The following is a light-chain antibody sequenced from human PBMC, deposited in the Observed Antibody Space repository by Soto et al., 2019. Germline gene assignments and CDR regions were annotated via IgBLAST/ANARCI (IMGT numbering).Light chain of an antibody. CDR1: QSISSS. Sequence: GDRVTITCRASQSISSSLAWYQQKPGKAPKLLMYDASSLQIGVPSRFSGSGSGTDFTLKISRVEAEDVGVYYCMQALQTPAFGQGTKVDI. J-gene: IGKJ1*01. CDR2: DAS. CDR3: MQALQTPA. V-gene: IGKV1-5*01.